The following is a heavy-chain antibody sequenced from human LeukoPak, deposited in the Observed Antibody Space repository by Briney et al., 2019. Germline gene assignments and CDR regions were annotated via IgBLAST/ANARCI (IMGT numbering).Heavy chain of an antibody. Sequence: SETLSLTCTVSGGSISSYYWSWIRQPPGKGLEWIGYIYYSGSTNYNPSLKSRVTISVDKSKNQFSLKLSSVTAADTAVHYCARGGAARFLDIWGQGTMVTVSS. CDR3: ARGGAARFLDI. J-gene: IGHJ3*02. V-gene: IGHV4-59*12. D-gene: IGHD6-6*01. CDR1: GGSISSYY. CDR2: IYYSGST.